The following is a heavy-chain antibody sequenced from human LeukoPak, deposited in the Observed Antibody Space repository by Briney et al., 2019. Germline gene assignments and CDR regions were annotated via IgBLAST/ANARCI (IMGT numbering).Heavy chain of an antibody. CDR3: AKDPNIVSTTFFDY. Sequence: GGSLRLSCAASGFTFSSYSMNWVRQAPGKGLEWVSYISSSSSTIYYADSVKGRFTISRDNAKNSLYLQMNSLRAEDTAVYYCAKDPNIVSTTFFDYWGQGTLVTVSS. J-gene: IGHJ4*02. V-gene: IGHV3-48*01. CDR1: GFTFSSYS. D-gene: IGHD5/OR15-5a*01. CDR2: ISSSSSTI.